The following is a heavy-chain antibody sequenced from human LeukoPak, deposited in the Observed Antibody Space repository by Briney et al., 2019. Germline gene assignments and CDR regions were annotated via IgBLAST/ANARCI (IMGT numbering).Heavy chain of an antibody. CDR2: IYRSGST. Sequence: PSETLSLTCTVSGYSISSGYYWVWIRQPPGKGLEWIGSIYRSGSTNYNPSLKSRVTISVDTSKNQFSLKVNSVTAADTAVYYCARGDCSSTICYSPMDVWGKGTTVTVSS. V-gene: IGHV4-38-2*02. D-gene: IGHD2-2*01. CDR3: ARGDCSSTICYSPMDV. J-gene: IGHJ6*03. CDR1: GYSISSGYY.